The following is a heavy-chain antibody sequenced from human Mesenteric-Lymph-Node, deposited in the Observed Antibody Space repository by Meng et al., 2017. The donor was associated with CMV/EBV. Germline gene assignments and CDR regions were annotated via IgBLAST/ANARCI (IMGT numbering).Heavy chain of an antibody. Sequence: GESLKISCAASGFTLSSYGMHWVRQPPGKGLEGVAFIPFDRGNTYYADSVKGRFTISRDNSRNTLYVQMNSLRAEDTAIYYCAKADFVVIPAAYFDFWGQGALVTVSS. CDR2: IPFDRGNT. CDR3: AKADFVVIPAAYFDF. CDR1: GFTLSSYG. D-gene: IGHD2-2*01. J-gene: IGHJ4*02. V-gene: IGHV3-30*02.